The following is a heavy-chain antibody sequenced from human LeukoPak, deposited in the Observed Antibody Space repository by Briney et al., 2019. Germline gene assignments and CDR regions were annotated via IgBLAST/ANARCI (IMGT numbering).Heavy chain of an antibody. CDR3: ARHDIGHMGIVVVPAAPDY. V-gene: IGHV5-51*01. J-gene: IGHJ4*02. Sequence: GESLKISCKGSGYSFTSYWIGWVRQMPGKGLEWMGIIYPGDSDTRYSPSFQGQVTISADKSISTAYLQWSSLKASDTAMYYCARHDIGHMGIVVVPAAPDYWGQGTLVTVSS. D-gene: IGHD2-2*03. CDR1: GYSFTSYW. CDR2: IYPGDSDT.